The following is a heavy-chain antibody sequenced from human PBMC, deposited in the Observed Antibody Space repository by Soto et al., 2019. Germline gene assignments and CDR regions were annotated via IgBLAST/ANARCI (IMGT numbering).Heavy chain of an antibody. Sequence: SETLSLTCTVSGGTISSYYWSWIRQPPGKGLEWIGYIYYSGSTNYNPSLKSRVNISVDTSKNQFSLKLSSVTAADTAVYYCARDTAVAGRHDYGTDVWGKGTAFTVSS. CDR2: IYYSGST. D-gene: IGHD6-19*01. V-gene: IGHV4-59*01. CDR1: GGTISSYY. CDR3: ARDTAVAGRHDYGTDV. J-gene: IGHJ6*04.